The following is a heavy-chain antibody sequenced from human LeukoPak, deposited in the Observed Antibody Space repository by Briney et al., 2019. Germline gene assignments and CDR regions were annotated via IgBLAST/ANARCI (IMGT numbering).Heavy chain of an antibody. CDR2: INPKTGDT. Sequence: ASVKVSCKASGYTFTGQYLYWARQTPGQGLEWMGWINPKTGDTDSAQNFQGRVTMTRDTSITTVYMELSSLTSDDTAVYYCAKGYYGMDVWGQGTTVTVSS. CDR1: GYTFTGQY. CDR3: AKGYYGMDV. J-gene: IGHJ6*02. V-gene: IGHV1-2*02.